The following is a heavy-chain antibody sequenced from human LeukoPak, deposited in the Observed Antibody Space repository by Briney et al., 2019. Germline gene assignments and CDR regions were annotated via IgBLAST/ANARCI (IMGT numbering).Heavy chain of an antibody. CDR1: GGSISSYY. CDR2: IYYSGST. D-gene: IGHD3-3*01. Sequence: ASETLSLTCTVSGGSISSYYWSWIRQPPGKGLEWLGYIYYSGSTNYNPSLKSRVTISVDTSKNQFSLKLSSVTAADTAVYYCARERYDFGAFDIWGQGTMVTVSS. V-gene: IGHV4-59*01. CDR3: ARERYDFGAFDI. J-gene: IGHJ3*02.